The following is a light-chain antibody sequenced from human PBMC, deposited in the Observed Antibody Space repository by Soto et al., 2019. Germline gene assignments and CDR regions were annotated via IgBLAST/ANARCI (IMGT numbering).Light chain of an antibody. V-gene: IGLV2-14*01. CDR1: SSDVGGYNY. CDR3: SSYTSSSTLE. Sequence: QSALTQPASVSGSPGQSITISCTGTSSDVGGYNYVSWYQQHPGKAPKLMIYEVSNRPSGVSNRFSGSKSGNMASLTISGFQAEDEADYYCSSYTSSSTLEFGGGTKLTVL. CDR2: EVS. J-gene: IGLJ3*02.